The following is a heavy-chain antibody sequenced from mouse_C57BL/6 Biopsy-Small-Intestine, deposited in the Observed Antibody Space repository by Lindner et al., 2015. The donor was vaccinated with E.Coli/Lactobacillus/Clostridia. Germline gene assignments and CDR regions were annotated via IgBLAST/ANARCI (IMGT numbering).Heavy chain of an antibody. Sequence: VQLQESGPELVKPGASVKLSCKASGYTFTSYDINWVKQRPGQGLEWIGWIYPRDGSTKYNEKFKGKATLTVDTSSSTAYMELHSLTSEDTAVYYCARSFTTVAATWYFDVWGTGTTVTVSS. D-gene: IGHD1-1*01. CDR2: IYPRDGST. CDR3: ARSFTTVAATWYFDV. CDR1: GYTFTSYD. V-gene: IGHV1-85*01. J-gene: IGHJ1*03.